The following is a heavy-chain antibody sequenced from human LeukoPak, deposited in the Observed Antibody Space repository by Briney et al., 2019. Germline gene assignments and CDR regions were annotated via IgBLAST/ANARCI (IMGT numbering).Heavy chain of an antibody. J-gene: IGHJ6*03. CDR1: GYSFTSYW. D-gene: IGHD2-8*01. CDR2: IYPDDSDT. V-gene: IGHV5-51*01. CDR3: ARHGHCTNGVCYSNYYYYMDV. Sequence: GESLKISCKGSGYSFTSYWIGWVRQMPGKGLEWMGIIYPDDSDTRYSPSFEGQVIISVDKSISTPYLQWSSLKASDTATYYCARHGHCTNGVCYSNYYYYMDVWGKGTTVTVSS.